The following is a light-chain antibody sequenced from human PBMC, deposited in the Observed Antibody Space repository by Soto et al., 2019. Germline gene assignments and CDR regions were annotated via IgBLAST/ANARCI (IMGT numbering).Light chain of an antibody. CDR2: GAS. J-gene: IGKJ1*01. Sequence: MVLTQSPGTLSRSPGERARLSCRASQSVSNNYLAWYQQKPGQAPRXLIYGASNRATGIPDRFSGSGSGTDFTLTISRLEPEDFAVYYCQQYGSSGTFGQGTKVE. V-gene: IGKV3-20*01. CDR3: QQYGSSGT. CDR1: QSVSNNY.